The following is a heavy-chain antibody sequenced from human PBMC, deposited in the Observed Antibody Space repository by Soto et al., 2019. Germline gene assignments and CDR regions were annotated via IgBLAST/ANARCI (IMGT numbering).Heavy chain of an antibody. Sequence: SETLSLTCAVYGGSFSGYYWSWIRQPPGKGLEWIGEINHSGSTNYNPSLKSRVTISVGTSKNQFSLRLSSVTAADTAVYYCARELRVLPPGYSSSWRSGKYNWFDPWGQGTLVTVSS. CDR2: INHSGST. CDR1: GGSFSGYY. CDR3: ARELRVLPPGYSSSWRSGKYNWFDP. D-gene: IGHD6-13*01. V-gene: IGHV4-34*01. J-gene: IGHJ5*02.